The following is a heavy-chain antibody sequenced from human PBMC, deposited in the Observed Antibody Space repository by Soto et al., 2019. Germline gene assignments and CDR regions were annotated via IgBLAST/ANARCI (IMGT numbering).Heavy chain of an antibody. Sequence: PGGSLRLSCTVSGLTFRNYAVSWVRQAPGKGLEWVSSISSSGGSTFYADSVKGRFIISRDNSKNTLFLHMNSLRADDTAVYYCAPSCSSGPAYYFDYWGQGTLVTVSS. CDR2: ISSSGGST. V-gene: IGHV3-23*01. CDR3: APSCSSGPAYYFDY. CDR1: GLTFRNYA. J-gene: IGHJ4*02. D-gene: IGHD6-6*01.